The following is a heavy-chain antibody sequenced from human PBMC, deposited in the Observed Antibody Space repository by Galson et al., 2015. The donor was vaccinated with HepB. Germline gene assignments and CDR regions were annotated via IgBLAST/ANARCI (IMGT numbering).Heavy chain of an antibody. D-gene: IGHD2-21*01. CDR3: ARPTFQSAYFGL. CDR2: VFYGGNI. Sequence: SETLSLTCTVSGVSVSSGVYPWAWIRQSPEKGLEWIGTVFYGGNIHYSASLKSRVTMSVDTSKNQISLKLSSVTAADTAVYYCARPTFQSAYFGLWGQGTLVTVSS. V-gene: IGHV4-39*01. J-gene: IGHJ4*02. CDR1: GVSVSSGVYP.